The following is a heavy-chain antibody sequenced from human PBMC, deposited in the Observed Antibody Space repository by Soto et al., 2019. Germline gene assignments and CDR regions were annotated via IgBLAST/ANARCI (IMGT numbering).Heavy chain of an antibody. CDR1: GGSISSYY. J-gene: IGHJ3*02. Sequence: SETLSLTCTVSGGSISSYYWSWIRQPPGKGLEWIGYIYYSGSTNYNPSLKSRVTISVDTSKNQFSLKLSSVTAADTAVYYCARRYIWGSYRLLEAFDIWGQGTMVTVSS. V-gene: IGHV4-59*08. D-gene: IGHD3-16*02. CDR2: IYYSGST. CDR3: ARRYIWGSYRLLEAFDI.